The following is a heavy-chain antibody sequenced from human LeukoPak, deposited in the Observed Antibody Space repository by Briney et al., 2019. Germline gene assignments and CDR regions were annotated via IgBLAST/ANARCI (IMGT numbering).Heavy chain of an antibody. D-gene: IGHD3-22*01. V-gene: IGHV3-15*01. CDR2: IKTKSDGETT. CDR1: GFTFSNAW. J-gene: IGHJ4*02. Sequence: GGSLRLSCAASGFTFSNAWMSWVRQAPGKGLEWVGRIKTKSDGETTDYAAPVKGRFSISRDDSKNTLYLQMNSLKTEDTAVYYCSTTYYYDSSEGYWGQGTLVTVSS. CDR3: STTYYYDSSEGY.